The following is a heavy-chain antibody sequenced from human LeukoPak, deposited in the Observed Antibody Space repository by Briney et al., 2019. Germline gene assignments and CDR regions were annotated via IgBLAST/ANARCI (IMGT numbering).Heavy chain of an antibody. CDR2: MNPNSGNT. CDR3: ARGFLRFDAFDI. V-gene: IGHV1-8*01. D-gene: IGHD4-17*01. Sequence: ASVKVSCKASGYTFTSYDISWVRQATGQGLEWMGWMNPNSGNTGYAQKFQGRVTMTRNTSISTAYMELSSLRSEDTAVYYCARGFLRFDAFDIWGQGTMVTVSS. CDR1: GYTFTSYD. J-gene: IGHJ3*02.